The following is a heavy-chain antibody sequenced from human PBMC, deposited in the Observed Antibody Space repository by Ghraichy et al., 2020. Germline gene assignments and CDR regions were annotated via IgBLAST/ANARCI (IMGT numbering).Heavy chain of an antibody. D-gene: IGHD2-2*01. V-gene: IGHV4-59*12. Sequence: SETLSLTCTVSGGSISSYYWSWIRQPPGKGLEWIGYIYYSGSTNYNPSLKSRVTISVDTSKNQFSLKLSSVTAADTAVYYCARLVVPAAYHYYYYMDVWGKGTTVTVSS. CDR3: ARLVVPAAYHYYYYMDV. CDR1: GGSISSYY. J-gene: IGHJ6*03. CDR2: IYYSGST.